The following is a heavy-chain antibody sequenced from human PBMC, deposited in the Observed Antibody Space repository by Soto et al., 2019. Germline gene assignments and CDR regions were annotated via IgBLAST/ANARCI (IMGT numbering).Heavy chain of an antibody. D-gene: IGHD3-3*01. J-gene: IGHJ4*02. Sequence: PGGSLRLSCAASGFTFSSYGMHWVRQAPGKGLEWVAVISYDGSNKYYADSVKGRFTISRDNSKNTLYLQMNSLRAEDTAVYYCAKDSDPRNYDFWSGYSGWGQGTLVTVSS. CDR3: AKDSDPRNYDFWSGYSG. V-gene: IGHV3-30*18. CDR1: GFTFSSYG. CDR2: ISYDGSNK.